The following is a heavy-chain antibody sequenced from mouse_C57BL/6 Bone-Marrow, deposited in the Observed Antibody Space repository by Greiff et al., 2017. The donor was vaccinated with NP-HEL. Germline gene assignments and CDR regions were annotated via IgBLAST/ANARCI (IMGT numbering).Heavy chain of an antibody. Sequence: EVMLQQSGPELVKPGASVKISCKASGYTFTDYYMNWVKQSHGKSLEWIGDINPNNGGTSYNQKFKGKATLTVDKSSSTAYMELRSLTSEDSAVYYCARESYYGSSLYAMDYWGQGTSVTVSS. CDR3: ARESYYGSSLYAMDY. V-gene: IGHV1-26*01. CDR1: GYTFTDYY. CDR2: INPNNGGT. J-gene: IGHJ4*01. D-gene: IGHD1-1*01.